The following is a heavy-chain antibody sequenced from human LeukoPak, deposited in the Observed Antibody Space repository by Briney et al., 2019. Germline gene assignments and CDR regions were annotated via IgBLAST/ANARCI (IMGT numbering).Heavy chain of an antibody. J-gene: IGHJ3*02. V-gene: IGHV4-4*07. CDR1: GGSISSYY. CDR2: IYTSGTT. D-gene: IGHD3-22*01. CDR3: ARDQTYYDSSGYSLYAFDI. Sequence: WETLSLTCTVSGGSISSYYWSWIRQPAGKGLEWIGRIYTSGTTNYNPSLKRRVTMSVETSKNQFSLKLSSVTAADTAVYYCARDQTYYDSSGYSLYAFDIWGQGTMVTVSS.